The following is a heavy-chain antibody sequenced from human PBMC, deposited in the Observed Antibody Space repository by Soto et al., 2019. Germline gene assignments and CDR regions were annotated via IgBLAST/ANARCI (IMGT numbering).Heavy chain of an antibody. CDR2: ISAYNGNT. CDR3: ARALKLERGCGILEGDFEI. D-gene: IGHD1-1*01. J-gene: IGHJ3*02. CDR1: GYTFTSYG. Sequence: ASVKVSCKASGYTFTSYGISWVRQAPGQGLEWMGWISAYNGNTNYAQRLQGRVTMTTDTSTSTAYMELRSLRSDDTAVYYCARALKLERGCGILEGDFEIWGQGTMGT. V-gene: IGHV1-18*01.